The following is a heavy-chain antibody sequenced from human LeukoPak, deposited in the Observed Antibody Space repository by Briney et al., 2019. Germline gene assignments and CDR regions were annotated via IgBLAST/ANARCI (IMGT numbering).Heavy chain of an antibody. Sequence: GASVKVSCKASGGTFSSYAISWVRQAPGQGLEWMGGIIPIFGTANYAQKFQGRVTITADESTSTAYMELSSLRSEDTAVYYCARSRCSSTSCYNVPADYWGQGTLVTVSS. D-gene: IGHD2-2*02. CDR3: ARSRCSSTSCYNVPADY. V-gene: IGHV1-69*13. CDR1: GGTFSSYA. J-gene: IGHJ4*02. CDR2: IIPIFGTA.